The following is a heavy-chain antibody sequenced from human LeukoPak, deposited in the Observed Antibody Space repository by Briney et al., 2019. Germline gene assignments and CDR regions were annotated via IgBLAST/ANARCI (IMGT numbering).Heavy chain of an antibody. Sequence: GGSLRLSCAASGFTFSTYDMFWVRQAPGKGLECVAFLRYDGSNNYYSDFVKGRFTVSRDNSKNTLYLQMNSLRAEDTAVYYCARDSSPGIAAAGILRVGDYWGQGTLVTVSS. CDR1: GFTFSTYD. CDR2: LRYDGSNN. J-gene: IGHJ4*02. V-gene: IGHV3-30*02. D-gene: IGHD6-13*01. CDR3: ARDSSPGIAAAGILRVGDY.